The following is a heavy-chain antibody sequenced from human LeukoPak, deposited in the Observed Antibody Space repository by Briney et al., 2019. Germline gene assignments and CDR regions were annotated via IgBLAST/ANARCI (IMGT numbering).Heavy chain of an antibody. CDR1: GFTFSNYA. J-gene: IGHJ4*01. CDR2: ISNNGVDT. CDR3: GEVQTVNKFDY. D-gene: IGHD1-1*01. Sequence: GGSLRLSCAASGFTFSNYAMSWVRQAPGKGLEWVSAISNNGVDTYYADSVKGRFTISRDNSKNTLYLQMTSLRHEDTAVYYCGEVQTVNKFDYWGRGTLVTVSS. V-gene: IGHV3-23*01.